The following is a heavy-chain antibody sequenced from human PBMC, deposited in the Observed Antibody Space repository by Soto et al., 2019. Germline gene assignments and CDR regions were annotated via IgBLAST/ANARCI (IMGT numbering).Heavy chain of an antibody. V-gene: IGHV3-43D*04. Sequence: PVGSLRLSCAASGFTFDDYAMHWVRQAPGKGLEWVSLISWDGGSTYYADSVKGRFTISRDNSKNSLYLQMNSLRAEDTALYYCAKEGSSGWYFNYFDYWGQGTLVTVSS. CDR2: ISWDGGST. J-gene: IGHJ4*02. CDR3: AKEGSSGWYFNYFDY. D-gene: IGHD6-19*01. CDR1: GFTFDDYA.